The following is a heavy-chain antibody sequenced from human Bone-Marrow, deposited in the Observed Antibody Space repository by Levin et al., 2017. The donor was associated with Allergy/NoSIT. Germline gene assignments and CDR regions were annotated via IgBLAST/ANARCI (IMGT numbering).Heavy chain of an antibody. CDR1: GFTVGNNY. CDR2: IYSRGST. J-gene: IGHJ4*02. CDR3: ATSPTEGY. V-gene: IGHV3-66*02. Sequence: GESLKISCAAFGFTVGNNYMTWVRQAPGKGLEWVSVIYSRGSTYYADSVKGRFTISRDNSKNTLYLQMNDLRPADTALYYCATSPTEGYWGQGTLVTVSS.